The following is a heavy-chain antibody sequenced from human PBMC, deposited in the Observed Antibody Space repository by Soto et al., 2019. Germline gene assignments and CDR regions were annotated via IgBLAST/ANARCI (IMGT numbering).Heavy chain of an antibody. CDR1: GGSISTNW. V-gene: IGHV4-4*02. J-gene: IGHJ4*02. CDR3: ARHIAVSGTRGFDF. Sequence: QVQLQESGPGLMKPSGTLSLTCAVSGGSISTNWWSWVRQPPGKGLEWLGEIYHSGSTNYNPSLKNRVTMSVDKSQNHLSLNLNSVTAADTAVYSCARHIAVSGTRGFDFWGQGTLVTVSS. D-gene: IGHD6-19*01. CDR2: IYHSGST.